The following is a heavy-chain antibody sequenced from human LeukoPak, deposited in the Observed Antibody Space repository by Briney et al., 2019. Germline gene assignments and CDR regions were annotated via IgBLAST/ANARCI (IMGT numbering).Heavy chain of an antibody. J-gene: IGHJ4*02. D-gene: IGHD5-24*01. CDR3: AREGGDGYNSYYFDY. V-gene: IGHV1-18*01. Sequence: ASVKVSCKASGYTFTSYGISWVRQAPGQGLEWMGWISVYNGNTNYAQKLQGRVTITADESTSTAYMELSSLRSEDTAVYYCAREGGDGYNSYYFDYWGQGTLVTVSS. CDR1: GYTFTSYG. CDR2: ISVYNGNT.